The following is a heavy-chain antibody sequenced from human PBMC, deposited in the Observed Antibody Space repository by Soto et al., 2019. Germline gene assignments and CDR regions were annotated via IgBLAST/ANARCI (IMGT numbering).Heavy chain of an antibody. CDR1: GFTFSSYW. CDR3: AREGGYEIRPRYYYYGMDV. V-gene: IGHV3-7*05. Sequence: GGSLRLSCAASGFTFSSYWMSWVRQAPGKGLEWVANIKQDGSEKYYVDSVKGRFTISRDNAKNSLYLQMNSLRAEDTAVYYCAREGGYEIRPRYYYYGMDVWGQGTTVTVSS. J-gene: IGHJ6*02. CDR2: IKQDGSEK. D-gene: IGHD5-12*01.